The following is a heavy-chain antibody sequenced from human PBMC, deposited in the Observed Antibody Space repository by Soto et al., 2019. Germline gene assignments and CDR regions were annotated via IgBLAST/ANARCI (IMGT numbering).Heavy chain of an antibody. CDR3: ARAFPKRMGARGVAFDY. J-gene: IGHJ4*02. CDR2: IYYSGST. V-gene: IGHV4-30-4*01. Sequence: SETLSLTCTVPGGSISSGDYYWSWIRQPPGKGLEWIGYIYYSGSTYYNPSLKSRVTISVDTSKNQFSLKLSSVTAADTAVYYCARAFPKRMGARGVAFDYWGQGTLVTVSS. D-gene: IGHD5-12*01. CDR1: GGSISSGDYY.